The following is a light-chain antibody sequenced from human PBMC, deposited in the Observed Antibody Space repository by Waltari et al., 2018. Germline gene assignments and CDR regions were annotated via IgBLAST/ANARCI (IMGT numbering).Light chain of an antibody. CDR2: DVS. Sequence: QSALTQPASVSGSPGQSITISCTGTSSDVGGYNYVSWYPQHPAKAPKLIVFDVSNRPAGISNRFSGSKSGNTASLTISGLQAEDEADYYCSSYTSSSSYVFGTGTKVTVL. CDR3: SSYTSSSSYV. CDR1: SSDVGGYNY. V-gene: IGLV2-14*03. J-gene: IGLJ1*01.